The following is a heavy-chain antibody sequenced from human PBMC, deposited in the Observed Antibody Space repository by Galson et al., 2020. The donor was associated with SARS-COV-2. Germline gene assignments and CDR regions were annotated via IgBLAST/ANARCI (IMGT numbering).Heavy chain of an antibody. D-gene: IGHD3-9*01. CDR1: GFSPSTSRMR. CDR2: IDWDDDK. J-gene: IGHJ6*02. V-gene: IGHV2-70*04. CDR3: ARISYDILTYYYYGMDV. Sequence: SGPTLAKPTQTLTLTCTFPGFSPSTSRMRVRWIRQPPGHALEWLPRIDWDDDKYYSTSLKTRLTISKDTSKNQVVLTMTNMDPVDTATYYCARISYDILTYYYYGMDVWGQGTTVTVSS.